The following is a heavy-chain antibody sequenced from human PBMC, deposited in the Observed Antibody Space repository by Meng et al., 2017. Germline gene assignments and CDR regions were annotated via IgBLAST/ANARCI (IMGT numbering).Heavy chain of an antibody. CDR1: GYTFTSYY. V-gene: IGHV1-46*01. CDR2: INPSGGST. J-gene: IGHJ4*02. D-gene: IGHD5-24*01. Sequence: ASVKVSCKASGYTFTSYYMHWLRQAPGQGLEWMGIINPSGGSTSYAQKFQGRVTMIRDTSTSTVYMELSSLRSEDTDVYYCARERDGYNYVFDYWGQGTLVTVSS. CDR3: ARERDGYNYVFDY.